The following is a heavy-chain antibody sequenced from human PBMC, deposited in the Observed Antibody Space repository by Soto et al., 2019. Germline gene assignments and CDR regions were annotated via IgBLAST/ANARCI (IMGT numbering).Heavy chain of an antibody. Sequence: GGSLRLSCAASGFTVSSNFMSWVRQAPGRGLEWVSVIYSGGSTYYADSVKGRFTISRDNSKNTLYLQMNSLRAEDTAVYYCARVRTIFGVVIEAFDIWGQGTMVTVSS. D-gene: IGHD3-3*01. CDR3: ARVRTIFGVVIEAFDI. V-gene: IGHV3-53*01. J-gene: IGHJ3*02. CDR1: GFTVSSNF. CDR2: IYSGGST.